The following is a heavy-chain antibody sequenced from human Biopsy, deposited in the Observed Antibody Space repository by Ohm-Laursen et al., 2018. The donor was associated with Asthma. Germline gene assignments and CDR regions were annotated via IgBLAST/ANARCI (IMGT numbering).Heavy chain of an antibody. J-gene: IGHJ2*01. V-gene: IGHV3-30*04. CDR2: LSHDNNYK. CDR3: ARDSGINVGPGHWSFDL. Sequence: SLRLSCAASGFNLNTYSVSWVRQAPGKGLAWVSTLSHDNNYKGYTDSVKGRFSISRDFSKSSVYLQMNSLRLDDTAVYYCARDSGINVGPGHWSFDLWGRGSLVTVSS. CDR1: GFNLNTYS. D-gene: IGHD1-14*01.